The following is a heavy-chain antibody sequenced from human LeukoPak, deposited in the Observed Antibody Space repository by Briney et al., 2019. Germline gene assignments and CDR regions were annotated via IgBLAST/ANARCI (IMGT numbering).Heavy chain of an antibody. J-gene: IGHJ4*02. Sequence: GGSLRLSCAASGFTFSSYAMSWVRQAPGKGLKWVSAISGSGGSTYYADSVKGRFTISRDNSKNTLYLQMNSLRAEDTAVYYCAKDYQDHIVVVVAATLLDYWGQGTLVTVSS. V-gene: IGHV3-23*01. CDR3: AKDYQDHIVVVVAATLLDY. CDR2: ISGSGGST. CDR1: GFTFSSYA. D-gene: IGHD2-15*01.